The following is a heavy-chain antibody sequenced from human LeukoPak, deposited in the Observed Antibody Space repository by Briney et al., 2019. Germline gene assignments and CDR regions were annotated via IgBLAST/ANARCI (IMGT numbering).Heavy chain of an antibody. J-gene: IGHJ3*02. CDR3: AKLPRIASDI. CDR1: GFTFSSYW. V-gene: IGHV3-74*01. Sequence: GGSLRLSCAASGFTFSSYWMHWVRQAPGKGLVWVSRINSDGNNTSCADSVKGRFTISRDNSKNTLYLQMNSLRAEDTAIYYCAKLPRIASDIWGQGTMVTVSS. CDR2: INSDGNNT.